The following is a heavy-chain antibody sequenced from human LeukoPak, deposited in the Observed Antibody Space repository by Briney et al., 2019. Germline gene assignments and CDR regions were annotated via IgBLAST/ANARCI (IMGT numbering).Heavy chain of an antibody. CDR3: ARGGYSSSWYRHNWFDP. Sequence: ASVKVSCKASGYTFTSYDINWVRQATGQGLEWMGWMNPNSGNTGYAQKFQGRVTITRNTSISTAYMELSSLRSEDTAVYYCARGGYSSSWYRHNWFDPWGQGTLVTVSS. CDR2: MNPNSGNT. J-gene: IGHJ5*02. V-gene: IGHV1-8*03. D-gene: IGHD6-13*01. CDR1: GYTFTSYD.